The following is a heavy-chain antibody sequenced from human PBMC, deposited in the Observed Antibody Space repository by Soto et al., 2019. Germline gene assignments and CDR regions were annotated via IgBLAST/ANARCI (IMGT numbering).Heavy chain of an antibody. CDR3: VRDGTKTLRDWFDP. Sequence: PSETLSLTCTVSGAPISGFYWSWIRKSAGKGLEWIGRTYATGTTDYNPSLKSRVMMSVDTSKKQFSLKLRSVTAADTAVYYCVRDGTKTLRDWFDPWGQGISVTVSS. CDR2: TYATGTT. CDR1: GAPISGFY. D-gene: IGHD1-1*01. J-gene: IGHJ5*02. V-gene: IGHV4-4*07.